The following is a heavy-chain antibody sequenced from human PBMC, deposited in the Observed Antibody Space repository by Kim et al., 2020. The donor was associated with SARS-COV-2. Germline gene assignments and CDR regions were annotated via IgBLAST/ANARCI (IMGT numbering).Heavy chain of an antibody. CDR1: GFTFSSYA. CDR3: AKDQGPMVRGVIPAFDI. CDR2: ISGSGGST. V-gene: IGHV3-23*01. J-gene: IGHJ3*02. D-gene: IGHD3-10*01. Sequence: GGSLRLSCAASGFTFSSYAMSWVRQAPGKGLEWVSAISGSGGSTYYADSVKGRFTISRDNSKNTLYLQMNSLRAEDTAVYYCAKDQGPMVRGVIPAFDIWGQGTMVTVSS.